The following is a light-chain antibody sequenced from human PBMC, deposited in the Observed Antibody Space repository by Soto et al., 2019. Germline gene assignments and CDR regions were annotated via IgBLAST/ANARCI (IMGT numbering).Light chain of an antibody. Sequence: EMVLTQSPATLSLSPGERATLSCRASQSVSSNLAWYQQKPGQAPRLLIYGASSRATGIPDRFSGSGSGTDFTLTISRLEPEDFAVYYCQQYGSSLRWTFGQGTKVDTK. CDR2: GAS. J-gene: IGKJ1*01. CDR3: QQYGSSLRWT. V-gene: IGKV3-20*01. CDR1: QSVSSN.